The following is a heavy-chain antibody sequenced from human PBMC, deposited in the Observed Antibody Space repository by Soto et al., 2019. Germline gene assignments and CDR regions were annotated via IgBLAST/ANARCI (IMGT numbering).Heavy chain of an antibody. V-gene: IGHV4-39*01. J-gene: IGHJ4*02. D-gene: IGHD1-20*01. Sequence: SETLSLTCAVSGASISGSYYYWAWLRQSPGKGPEWIGSVFYTGFTSYNPSLESRVSVSVDTSKSQFSLKLSAVTAADTAVYYCATSQKGYNWNYFDHWGQGVLVIVSS. CDR3: ATSQKGYNWNYFDH. CDR1: GASISGSYYY. CDR2: VFYTGFT.